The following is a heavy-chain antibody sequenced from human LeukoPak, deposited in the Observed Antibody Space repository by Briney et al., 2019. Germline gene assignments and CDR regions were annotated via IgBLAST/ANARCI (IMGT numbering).Heavy chain of an antibody. CDR2: IYYSGST. CDR3: ARDRGDGDGYNPNWFDP. CDR1: GGSISSHY. D-gene: IGHD5-24*01. Sequence: SETLSLTCTVSGGSISSHYRSWIRQPPGKGLEWIGYIYYSGSTNYNPSLKSRVTISVDTSKNQFSLKLSSVTAADTAVYYCARDRGDGDGYNPNWFDPWGQGTLVTVSS. V-gene: IGHV4-59*11. J-gene: IGHJ5*02.